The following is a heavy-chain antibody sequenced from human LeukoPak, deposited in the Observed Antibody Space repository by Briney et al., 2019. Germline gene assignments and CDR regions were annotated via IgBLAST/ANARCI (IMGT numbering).Heavy chain of an antibody. D-gene: IGHD1-26*01. J-gene: IGHJ5*02. Sequence: PSETLSLTCTVSGGSISTYYWTWIRQPPGKGLEWIACIYYSGSTKYNPSLKSRVTMSVDTSKNQFSLQLTSVTAADTAVYYFARALDIPNGSYHWFDPWGQGTLVTVSS. V-gene: IGHV4-59*01. CDR1: GGSISTYY. CDR3: ARALDIPNGSYHWFDP. CDR2: IYYSGST.